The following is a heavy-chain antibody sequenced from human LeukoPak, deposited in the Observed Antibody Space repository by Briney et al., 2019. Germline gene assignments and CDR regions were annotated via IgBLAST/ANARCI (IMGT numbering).Heavy chain of an antibody. CDR2: INQDGTEK. Sequence: PGGSLRLTCAASGFTFTNYAMNWVRQAPGKGLEWVANINQDGTEKYYVDSVKGRFAISRDNAKNSLYLQMNSLRAEDTAVYYCAKGRDFYYYYMDVWGKGTTVTVSS. J-gene: IGHJ6*03. CDR3: AKGRDFYYYYMDV. CDR1: GFTFTNYA. V-gene: IGHV3-7*03.